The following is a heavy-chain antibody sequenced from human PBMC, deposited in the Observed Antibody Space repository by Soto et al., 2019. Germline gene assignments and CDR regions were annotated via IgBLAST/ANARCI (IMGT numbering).Heavy chain of an antibody. CDR1: GYTFTSYA. CDR3: ARDLSFAINGDQLRGWFDP. CDR2: INAGNGNT. Sequence: GASVKVSCKASGYTFTSYAMHWVRHAPGQRLEWMGWINAGNGNTKYSQKFQGRVTITRDTSASTAYMELSSLRSEDTAVYYCARDLSFAINGDQLRGWFDPWGQGALVTVSS. D-gene: IGHD4-17*01. J-gene: IGHJ5*02. V-gene: IGHV1-3*01.